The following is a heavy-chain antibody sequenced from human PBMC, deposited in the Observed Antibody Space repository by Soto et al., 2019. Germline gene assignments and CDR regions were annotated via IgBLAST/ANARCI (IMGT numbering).Heavy chain of an antibody. CDR3: ARLRREYQLLSPYYYMDV. Sequence: SETLSLTCTVSGGSISSYYWSWIRQPTGKGLEWIGYIYYSGSTNYNPSLKSRVTISVDTSKNQFSLKLSSVTAADTAVYYCARLRREYQLLSPYYYMDVWGKGTTVTVSS. CDR2: IYYSGST. V-gene: IGHV4-59*08. D-gene: IGHD2-2*01. CDR1: GGSISSYY. J-gene: IGHJ6*03.